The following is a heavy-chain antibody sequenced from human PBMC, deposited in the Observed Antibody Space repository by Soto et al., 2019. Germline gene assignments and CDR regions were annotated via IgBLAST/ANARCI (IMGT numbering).Heavy chain of an antibody. J-gene: IGHJ5*02. V-gene: IGHV1-2*04. CDR2: INPNSGGT. CDR3: ARAGESKYSSSDNWFDP. D-gene: IGHD6-6*01. CDR1: GYTFTGYY. Sequence: GASVKVSCKASGYTFTGYYMHWVRQAPGQGLEWMGWINPNSGGTNYAQKFQGWVTMTRDTSISTAYMELSRLRSDDTAVYYCARAGESKYSSSDNWFDPWGQGTLVTVSS.